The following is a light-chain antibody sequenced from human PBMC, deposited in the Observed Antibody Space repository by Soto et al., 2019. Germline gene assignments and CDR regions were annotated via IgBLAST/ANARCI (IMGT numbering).Light chain of an antibody. V-gene: IGLV1-40*01. CDR3: QSYDSSLSGSRV. J-gene: IGLJ1*01. Sequence: QAVVTQPPSVSGAPGQRVTISCTGSSSNIGAGYDVHWYQQLPGTAPKLLIYHNSNRPSGVPDRFSGSKSGTSASLAITGLQAKDEADYYCQSYDSSLSGSRVFGTGTKLTVL. CDR1: SSNIGAGYD. CDR2: HNS.